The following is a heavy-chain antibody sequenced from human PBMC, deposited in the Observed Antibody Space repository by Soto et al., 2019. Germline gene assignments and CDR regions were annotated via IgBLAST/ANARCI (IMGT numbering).Heavy chain of an antibody. CDR1: GFTFSSYA. V-gene: IGHV3-30-3*01. CDR2: ISYDGSNK. CDR3: ARGGLGYCSGGSCYSNFYYYGMDV. D-gene: IGHD2-15*01. Sequence: GGSLRLSCAASGFTFSSYAMHWVRQAPGKGLEWVAVISYDGSNKYYADSVKGRFTISRDNSKNTLYLQMNSLRAEDTAVYYCARGGLGYCSGGSCYSNFYYYGMDVWGQGTTVTVSS. J-gene: IGHJ6*02.